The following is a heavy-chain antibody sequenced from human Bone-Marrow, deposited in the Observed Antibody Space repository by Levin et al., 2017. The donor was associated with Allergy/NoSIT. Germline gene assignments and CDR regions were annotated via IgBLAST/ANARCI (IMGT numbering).Heavy chain of an antibody. CDR2: IWYDGSNK. Sequence: GGSLRLSCAASGFTFSSYGMHWVRQAPGKGLEWVAVIWYDGSNKYYADSVKGRFTISRDNSKNTLYLQMNSLRAEDTAVYYCARAGCSSTSCGDNWFDPWGQGTLVTVSS. CDR3: ARAGCSSTSCGDNWFDP. D-gene: IGHD2-2*01. CDR1: GFTFSSYG. V-gene: IGHV3-33*01. J-gene: IGHJ5*02.